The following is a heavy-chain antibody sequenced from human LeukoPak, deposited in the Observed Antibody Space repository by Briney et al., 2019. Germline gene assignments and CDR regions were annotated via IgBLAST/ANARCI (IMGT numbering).Heavy chain of an antibody. CDR1: GFTFSSSW. CDR2: INSGASTT. V-gene: IGHV3-74*01. CDR3: ASLSTHDYGDP. J-gene: IGHJ4*02. D-gene: IGHD4-17*01. Sequence: PGGSLRLSCAASGFTFSSSWMHWVRQAPGKGLMWVSHINSGASTTTYADSVKGRFTISRDNAKNTLYRQMNSLRAEDTAVYYCASLSTHDYGDPWGQGTLVTVSS.